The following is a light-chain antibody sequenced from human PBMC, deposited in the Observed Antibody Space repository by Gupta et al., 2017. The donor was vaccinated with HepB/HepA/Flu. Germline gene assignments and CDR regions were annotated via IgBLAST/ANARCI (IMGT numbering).Light chain of an antibody. V-gene: IGKV1-39*01. CDR3: QQSYSTPFT. J-gene: IGKJ3*01. CDR1: QSISSY. Sequence: DIQLPQSPSSLSASVGDRVTITCRASQSISSYLNWYQQKPGKAPKLLIYAASSLQSGVPSRFSGSGSGTEFTLTISSLQPEDFATYYCQQSYSTPFTFGPGTKVDI. CDR2: AAS.